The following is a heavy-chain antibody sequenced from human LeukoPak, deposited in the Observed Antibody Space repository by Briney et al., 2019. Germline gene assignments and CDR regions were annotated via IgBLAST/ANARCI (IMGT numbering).Heavy chain of an antibody. J-gene: IGHJ3*02. CDR1: GYTFTSSD. CDR2: MNPNNGNT. Sequence: ASVKVSCKASGYTFTSSDINWVRQATGQGLEWMGWMNPNNGNTGYAQKLQGRVTMTRDTSISTAYMELGSLRSEDTAVYYCVRGERRWLQFGHAFDIWGQGTMVTVSS. V-gene: IGHV1-8*02. D-gene: IGHD5-24*01. CDR3: VRGERRWLQFGHAFDI.